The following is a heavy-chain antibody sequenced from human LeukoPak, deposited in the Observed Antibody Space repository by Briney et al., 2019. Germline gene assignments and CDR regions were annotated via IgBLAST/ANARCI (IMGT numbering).Heavy chain of an antibody. J-gene: IGHJ4*02. CDR1: GGSISSRSHY. D-gene: IGHD2-21*01. CDR2: IYNSGIT. Sequence: NSSETLSLTCTVSGGSISSRSHYWGWIRQPPGQGLEWIGNIYNSGITYYNPSLKSRVTISVDTSKNHFYLKLSSVTAADTAVYYCAGPGRDWCGGDCSSEYFDYWGEGTLVTLS. CDR3: AGPGRDWCGGDCSSEYFDY. V-gene: IGHV4-39*01.